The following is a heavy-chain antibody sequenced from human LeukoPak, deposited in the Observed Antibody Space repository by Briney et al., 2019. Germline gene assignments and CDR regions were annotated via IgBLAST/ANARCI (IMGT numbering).Heavy chain of an antibody. J-gene: IGHJ6*03. CDR2: IYYSGST. CDR3: ARADSSSWSTRDYYYMDV. CDR1: GGSISSYY. D-gene: IGHD6-13*01. V-gene: IGHV4-59*01. Sequence: SETLSLTCTVSGGSISSYYWSWIRQPPGKGLEWIGYIYYSGSTNYNPSLKSRVTISVDTSKNQFSLKLSSVTAADTAVYYCARADSSSWSTRDYYYMDVWGKGTTVTVSS.